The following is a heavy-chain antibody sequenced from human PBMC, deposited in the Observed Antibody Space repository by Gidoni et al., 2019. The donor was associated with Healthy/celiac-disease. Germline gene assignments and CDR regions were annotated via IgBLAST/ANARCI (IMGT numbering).Heavy chain of an antibody. CDR3: ARPSYYYDSSGYYWEGGMDV. D-gene: IGHD3-22*01. Sequence: QVQLVQSGAEVKKPGSSVKFSCKASGGTFSSSAISWVRQAPGQGLEWMGGIIPSFGTANYAQKFQGRVTITADESTSTAYMELSSLRSEDTAVYYCARPSYYYDSSGYYWEGGMDVWGQGTTVTVSS. CDR2: IIPSFGTA. V-gene: IGHV1-69*01. CDR1: GGTFSSSA. J-gene: IGHJ6*02.